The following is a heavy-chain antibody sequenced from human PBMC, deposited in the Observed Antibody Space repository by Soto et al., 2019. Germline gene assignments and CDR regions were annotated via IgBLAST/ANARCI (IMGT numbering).Heavy chain of an antibody. V-gene: IGHV1-69*01. D-gene: IGHD5-12*01. J-gene: IGHJ3*01. CDR2: ILPIFGTT. CDR3: ASRGGHDALDL. CDR1: GGTFISYT. Sequence: QVQLVQSGTEVKKPGSSVKVSCKASGGTFISYTFNWVRQAPGQGLEWMGEILPIFGTTNYAQKFQGRVAFTADAATATGYMELSSLRSEDTALYYCASRGGHDALDLWGLGKRITVSS.